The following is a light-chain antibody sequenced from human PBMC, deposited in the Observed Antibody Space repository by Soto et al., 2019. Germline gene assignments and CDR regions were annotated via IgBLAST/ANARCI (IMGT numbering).Light chain of an antibody. CDR2: DAS. CDR1: QDIGNF. J-gene: IGKJ2*01. Sequence: DIQMTQSPSSLSASVGDRVTITCQASQDIGNFLNWYQQKPGKAPKLLIYDASNLQTGVPSRFSGSGAGTHCNLTISRLQTEDSAKYDVLQYDNVPHPFGQGTKLDIK. V-gene: IGKV1-33*01. CDR3: LQYDNVPHP.